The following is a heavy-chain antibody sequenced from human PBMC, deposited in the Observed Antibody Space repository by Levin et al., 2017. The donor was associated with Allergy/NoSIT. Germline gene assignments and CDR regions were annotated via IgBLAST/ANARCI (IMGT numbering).Heavy chain of an antibody. CDR3: ARGVPSDGDYGVGWFDP. V-gene: IGHV4-31*02. CDR1: GASISSGGFY. J-gene: IGHJ5*02. Sequence: SETLSLTCGVSGASISSGGFYWNWVRQRPGKGLEWIGYISDTGRTWPTPSLKSRLTISMDTSQHQFSLWLSSVTAAESAVYYCARGVPSDGDYGVGWFDPWGQGTLVTVSS. CDR2: ISDTGRT. D-gene: IGHD4-17*01.